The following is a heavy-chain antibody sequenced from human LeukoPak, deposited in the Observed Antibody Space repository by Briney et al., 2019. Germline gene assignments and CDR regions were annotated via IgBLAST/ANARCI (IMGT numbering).Heavy chain of an antibody. J-gene: IGHJ4*02. Sequence: SETLSLTCSVSEVSISHYFWTWLRQPAGKGLEWIGRISASGGTNYNPSVKSRVTMSVDTSKNQFSLRLNSVTAADTAVYYCARESIVGTACFDFWGPGILVTVSS. CDR3: ARESIVGTACFDF. CDR1: EVSISHYF. V-gene: IGHV4-4*07. CDR2: ISASGGT. D-gene: IGHD1-26*01.